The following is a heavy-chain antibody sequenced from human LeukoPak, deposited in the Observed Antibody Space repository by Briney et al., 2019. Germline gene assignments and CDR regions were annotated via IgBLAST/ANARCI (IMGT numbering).Heavy chain of an antibody. J-gene: IGHJ3*02. CDR2: IYYSGST. CDR3: ARNSYEDAFDI. CDR1: GGSISSHY. V-gene: IGHV4-59*11. Sequence: SETLSLTCTVSGGSISSHYWSWIRQPPGKGLEWIGYIYYSGSTNYNPSLKSRVTISVDTSKNQFSLKLSSVTAADTAVYYCARNSYEDAFDIWGQGTMVNVSS. D-gene: IGHD5-18*01.